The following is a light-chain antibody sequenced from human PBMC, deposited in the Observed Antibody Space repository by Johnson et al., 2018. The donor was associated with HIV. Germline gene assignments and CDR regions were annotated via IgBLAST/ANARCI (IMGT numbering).Light chain of an antibody. CDR2: ENN. J-gene: IGLJ1*01. Sequence: QSVLTQPPSVSAAPGQKVTISCSGSSSNIGNNYVSWYQQLPGTAHTLLIYENNKRPSGIPDRFSGSKSGTSATLGITGLQTGDEADYYCGTWASSLKVFGTGTKVTVL. CDR1: SSNIGNNY. V-gene: IGLV1-51*02. CDR3: GTWASSLKV.